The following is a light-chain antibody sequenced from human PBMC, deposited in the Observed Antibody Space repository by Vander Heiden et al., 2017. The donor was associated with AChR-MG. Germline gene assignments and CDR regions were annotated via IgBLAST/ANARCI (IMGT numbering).Light chain of an antibody. Sequence: QSVLTQPPSASGTPGQTVTISCSGSGSNIGANFVHWYQQFPGRAPKLLIHTNNQRPSGVPDRFSGFKSGTSASLAISGLRSEDEAVYYCAAWDDDVWLFGGGTKLTVL. V-gene: IGLV1-47*01. J-gene: IGLJ3*02. CDR1: GSNIGANF. CDR2: TNN. CDR3: AAWDDDVWL.